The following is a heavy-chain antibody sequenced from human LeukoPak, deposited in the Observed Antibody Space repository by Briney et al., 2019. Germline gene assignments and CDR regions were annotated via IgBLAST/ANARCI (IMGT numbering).Heavy chain of an antibody. V-gene: IGHV3-23*01. CDR2: ISGSGGST. D-gene: IGHD6-19*01. CDR3: AKGSWPWYSSGWYGDH. CDR1: GFTFSSYS. J-gene: IGHJ5*02. Sequence: PGGSLRLSCAASGFTFSSYSMHWFRQAPGKGLECVSAISGSGGSTYYADSVKGRFTISRDNFTITLYMHMNSLRAEDTAVYYCAKGSWPWYSSGWYGDHWGQGTLVTVSS.